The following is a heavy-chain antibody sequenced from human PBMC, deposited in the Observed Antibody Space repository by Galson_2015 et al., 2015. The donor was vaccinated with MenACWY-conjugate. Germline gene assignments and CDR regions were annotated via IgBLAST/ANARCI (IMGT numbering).Heavy chain of an antibody. Sequence: LSLTCTVSGYSINSGYSWGWMRQPPGKGLEWIGSIFQTGTTYYNPSHESRVTISVDTSKNQFSLNLSSVTAADTAFYYCARQGHGPPSWFDPWGQGTLVTVSS. J-gene: IGHJ5*02. V-gene: IGHV4-38-2*02. CDR3: ARQGHGPPSWFDP. CDR1: GYSINSGYS. CDR2: IFQTGTT.